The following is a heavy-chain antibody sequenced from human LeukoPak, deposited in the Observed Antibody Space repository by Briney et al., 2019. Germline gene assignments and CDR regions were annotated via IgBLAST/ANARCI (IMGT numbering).Heavy chain of an antibody. V-gene: IGHV4-38-2*02. CDR1: GYSISGGYY. CDR3: ARDNGVASSSWSYYYYMDV. D-gene: IGHD6-13*01. CDR2: IYHSGSS. Sequence: SETLSLTCTVSGYSISGGYYWGWIRQPPGKGLEWIGSIYHSGSSYYNPSLKSRVTISIDTSKNQFSLKLSSVTAADTAVYYCARDNGVASSSWSYYYYMDVWGKGTTVTVSS. J-gene: IGHJ6*03.